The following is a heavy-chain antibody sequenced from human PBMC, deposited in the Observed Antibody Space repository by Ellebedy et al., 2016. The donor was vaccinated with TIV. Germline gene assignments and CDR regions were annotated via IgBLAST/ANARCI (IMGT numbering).Heavy chain of an antibody. J-gene: IGHJ3*02. CDR2: ISYDGSNK. V-gene: IGHV3-30*03. D-gene: IGHD3-22*01. CDR1: GFTFSSYG. CDR3: ARDMTYYYDSSGYYRFDAFDI. Sequence: GESLKISCAASGFTFSSYGMHWVRQAPGKGLEWVAVISYDGSNKYYADSVKGRFTISRDNSKNTLYLQMNSLRAEDTAVYYCARDMTYYYDSSGYYRFDAFDIWGQGTMVTVSS.